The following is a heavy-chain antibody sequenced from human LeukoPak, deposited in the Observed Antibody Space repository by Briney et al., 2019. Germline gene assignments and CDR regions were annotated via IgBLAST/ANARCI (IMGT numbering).Heavy chain of an antibody. CDR1: GGSISSSNG. CDR2: IYHSGST. J-gene: IGHJ4*02. D-gene: IGHD3-16*02. Sequence: SGTLSLTCAVSGGSISSSNGWSWVRQPPGKGLEWIGEIYHSGSTNYNPSLKSRVTISVDKSKNQFSLKLSSVTAADTAVYCCARVIMITFGGVIVPDYFDYWGQGTLLTVSS. V-gene: IGHV4-4*01. CDR3: ARVIMITFGGVIVPDYFDY.